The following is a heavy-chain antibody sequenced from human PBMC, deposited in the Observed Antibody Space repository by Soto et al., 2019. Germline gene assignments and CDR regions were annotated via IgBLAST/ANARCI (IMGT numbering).Heavy chain of an antibody. J-gene: IGHJ4*02. D-gene: IGHD1-1*01. Sequence: VQLLASGGGLVQPGGSLRLSCVVSGFTFTNYGVTWVRQAPGKGLQWVSGFSGGSGTTHYRDSVKGRFTISRDDPKSTVYLKMNSLGVDDTAVYYCVKWNGYGDYWGQGTLVTVSS. CDR1: GFTFTNYG. V-gene: IGHV3-23*01. CDR2: FSGGSGTT. CDR3: VKWNGYGDY.